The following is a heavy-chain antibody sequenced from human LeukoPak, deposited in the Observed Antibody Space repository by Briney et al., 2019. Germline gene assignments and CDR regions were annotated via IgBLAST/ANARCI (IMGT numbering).Heavy chain of an antibody. D-gene: IGHD2-21*01. CDR2: IYAGDSET. CDR1: GYYFTDYW. V-gene: IGHV5-51*01. J-gene: IGHJ5*01. CDR3: ARSVDCRGDGCYPNWFDS. Sequence: GESLKISCKASGYYFTDYWLGWVRQMPGKGLEWMGIIYAGDSETRYSPSFKGQVTISADKSITTAYLQWDSLKASDTAMYYCARSVDCRGDGCYPNWFDSWARELWSPSPQ.